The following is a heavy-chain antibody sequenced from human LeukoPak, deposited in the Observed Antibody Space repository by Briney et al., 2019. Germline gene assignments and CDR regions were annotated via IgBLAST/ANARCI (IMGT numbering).Heavy chain of an antibody. CDR3: ATTSRYFDWLLPFDY. CDR2: FDPGDGET. Sequence: ASVKVSCKVSGYTLTELSMHWVRQAPGKGLEWMGGFDPGDGETIYAQKFQGRVTMTEDTSTDTAYMELSSLRSEDTAVYYCATTSRYFDWLLPFDYWGQGTLVTVSS. V-gene: IGHV1-24*01. J-gene: IGHJ4*02. CDR1: GYTLTELS. D-gene: IGHD3-9*01.